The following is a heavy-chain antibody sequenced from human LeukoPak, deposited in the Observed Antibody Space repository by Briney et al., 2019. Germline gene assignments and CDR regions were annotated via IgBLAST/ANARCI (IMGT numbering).Heavy chain of an antibody. CDR3: VKGREGYCSGGSCSDFDY. J-gene: IGHJ4*02. Sequence: GGSLRLSCSASGFTFSSYAMHWVRQAPGKGLEYVSAISSNGGSTYYAGSVKGRFTISRDNSKNTLYLQMSSLRAEDTAVYYCVKGREGYCSGGSCSDFDYWGQGTLVTVSS. CDR2: ISSNGGST. CDR1: GFTFSSYA. V-gene: IGHV3-64D*06. D-gene: IGHD2-15*01.